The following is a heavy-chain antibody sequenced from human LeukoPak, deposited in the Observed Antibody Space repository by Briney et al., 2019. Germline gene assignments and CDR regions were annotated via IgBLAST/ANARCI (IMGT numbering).Heavy chain of an antibody. J-gene: IGHJ4*02. V-gene: IGHV3-48*03. CDR2: ISSSGSTI. CDR1: GFNFSGYE. CDR3: ARDGSDYVWGSYSNLDY. D-gene: IGHD3-16*01. Sequence: PGGSLRLSCAASGFNFSGYEMNWVRQAPGKGLEWVSYISSSGSTIYYADSVKGRFTISRDNAKNSLYLQMNSLRAEDTAVYYCARDGSDYVWGSYSNLDYWGQGTLVTVSS.